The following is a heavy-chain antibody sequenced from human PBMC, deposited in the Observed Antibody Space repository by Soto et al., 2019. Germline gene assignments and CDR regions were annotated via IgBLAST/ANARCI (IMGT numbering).Heavy chain of an antibody. Sequence: SETLSLTCTVSGGSISSYYWSWIRQPPGKGLEWIGYIYYSGSTNYNPSLKSRVTISVDTSKNQFSLKLSSVTAADTAVYYCAREGLTTETFDYWGQGTLVTVSS. J-gene: IGHJ4*02. D-gene: IGHD4-17*01. CDR2: IYYSGST. CDR3: AREGLTTETFDY. CDR1: GGSISSYY. V-gene: IGHV4-59*01.